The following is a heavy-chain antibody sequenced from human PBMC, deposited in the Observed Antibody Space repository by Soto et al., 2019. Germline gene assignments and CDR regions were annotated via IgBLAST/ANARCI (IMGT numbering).Heavy chain of an antibody. D-gene: IGHD5-18*01. J-gene: IGHJ2*01. V-gene: IGHV3-23*01. CDR1: GFTFGNYD. Sequence: EVQLLESGGGLVQPGGSLRLSCAASGFTFGNYDMTWVRQAPGKGLEWVSSISRVGDSTYYADPVKGRFTISRDNSKDTLSVQMNRLRGDDTAIYYCVKSLSGYGPYWYFDLWGRGTLVTVSS. CDR2: ISRVGDST. CDR3: VKSLSGYGPYWYFDL.